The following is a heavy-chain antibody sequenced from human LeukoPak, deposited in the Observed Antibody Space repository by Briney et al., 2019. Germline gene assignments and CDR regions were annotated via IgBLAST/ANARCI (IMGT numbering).Heavy chain of an antibody. Sequence: GGSLRLSCAASGFTFSSYSMNWVRQAPGKGLEWVSSISSSGSYISYADSVKGRFTISRDNAKNSLYLQMNSLRAEDTAVYYCARDIGEWYGERWAFDDYWGQGTLVTVSS. CDR1: GFTFSSYS. V-gene: IGHV3-21*01. J-gene: IGHJ4*02. D-gene: IGHD3-10*01. CDR2: ISSSGSYI. CDR3: ARDIGEWYGERWAFDDY.